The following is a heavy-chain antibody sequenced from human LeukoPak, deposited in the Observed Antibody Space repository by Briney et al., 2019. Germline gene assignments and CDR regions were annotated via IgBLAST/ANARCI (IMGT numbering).Heavy chain of an antibody. V-gene: IGHV1-8*01. CDR3: ARGGYSYDYYYYYGMDV. CDR2: MNPNSGNT. Sequence: ASVKVSCKASGYTFTSYDINWVRQATGQGLEWMGWMNPNSGNTGYAQKFQGRVTMTRNTSISTAYMELSSLRSEDTAVYYCARGGYSYDYYYYYGMDVWGQGTTVTVSS. CDR1: GYTFTSYD. J-gene: IGHJ6*02. D-gene: IGHD5-18*01.